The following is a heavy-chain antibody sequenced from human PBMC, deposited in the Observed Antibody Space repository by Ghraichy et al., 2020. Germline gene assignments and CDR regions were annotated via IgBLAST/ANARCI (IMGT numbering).Heavy chain of an antibody. Sequence: GGSLRLSCAASGFIFSDYHMDWVRQTPGKGLEWIARMRKRARSYTTEYAASVEGRFSISRDDSKSAVFLQMNNLKSEDTATYYCTGCPDGGIFDYWGQGILVTVSS. V-gene: IGHV3-72*01. D-gene: IGHD4-23*01. CDR1: GFIFSDYH. CDR2: MRKRARSYTT. J-gene: IGHJ4*02. CDR3: TGCPDGGIFDY.